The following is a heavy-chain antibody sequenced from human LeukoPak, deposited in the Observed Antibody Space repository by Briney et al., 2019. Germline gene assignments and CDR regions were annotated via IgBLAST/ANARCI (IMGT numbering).Heavy chain of an antibody. D-gene: IGHD6-13*01. V-gene: IGHV3-30-3*02. Sequence: GRSLRLSCAASGFTFSSYAMHWVRQAPGKGLEWVAVISYDGSNKYYADSVKGRFTISRDNSKNTLYLQMNSLRAEDTAVYYCAKSRVAAGKGFDYWGQGTLVTVSS. CDR1: GFTFSSYA. J-gene: IGHJ4*02. CDR3: AKSRVAAGKGFDY. CDR2: ISYDGSNK.